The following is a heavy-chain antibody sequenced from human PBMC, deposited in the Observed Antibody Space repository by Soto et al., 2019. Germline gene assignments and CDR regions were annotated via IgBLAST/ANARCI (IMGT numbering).Heavy chain of an antibody. CDR2: MNPNSNNT. CDR3: ARERGGGYFDY. D-gene: IGHD3-16*01. V-gene: IGHV1-8*01. CDR1: GYTFTSYD. J-gene: IGHJ4*02. Sequence: QVQLVQSGAEVKKPGASVKVSCKASGYTFTSYDINWVRQATGQGLEWMGWMNPNSNNTGYAQKFQGRLTMTRNTSITTAHTGLSSLGSGDTAVYYCARERGGGYFDYWGQGTLVTVSS.